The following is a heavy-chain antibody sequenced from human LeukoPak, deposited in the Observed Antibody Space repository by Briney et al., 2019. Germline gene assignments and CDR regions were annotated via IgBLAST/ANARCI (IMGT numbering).Heavy chain of an antibody. CDR3: AKDVYSSSWSYFDY. D-gene: IGHD6-13*01. J-gene: IGHJ4*02. CDR1: GFTFSSDA. V-gene: IGHV3-23*01. Sequence: AGGSLRLSCAASGFTFSSDAMSWVRQAPGKGLEWVSAISGSGGSTYYADSVKGRFTISRDNSKNTLYLQMNSLRAEDTAVYYRAKDVYSSSWSYFDYWGQGTLVTVSS. CDR2: ISGSGGST.